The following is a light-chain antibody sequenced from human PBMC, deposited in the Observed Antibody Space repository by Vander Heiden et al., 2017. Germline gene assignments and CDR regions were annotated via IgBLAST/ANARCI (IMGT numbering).Light chain of an antibody. CDR1: RDITKY. V-gene: IGKV1-33*01. Sequence: DIQMTQSPSSLSASEGDRVTITCQASRDITKYIIWFQQKPGKAPQLLIYDASNLQTGVPSRFSGSGSGTDFTFTISGLQPEDSATYYCQQYADLPWTCGQGTKVQIK. J-gene: IGKJ1*01. CDR3: QQYADLPWT. CDR2: DAS.